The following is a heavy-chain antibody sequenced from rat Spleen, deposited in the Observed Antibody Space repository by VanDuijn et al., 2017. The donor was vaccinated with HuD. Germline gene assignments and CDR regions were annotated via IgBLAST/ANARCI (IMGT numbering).Heavy chain of an antibody. CDR1: GLTFSDYG. CDR3: ARRHYGYTDYFDY. V-gene: IGHV5-29*01. CDR2: ISYDGSST. J-gene: IGHJ2*01. Sequence: EVQLVESGGGLVQPGRSMKLSCAASGLTFSDYGMAWVRQAPTKGLEWVATISYDGSSTYYRDSVKGRFTISRDNAKSTLSLQMDSLRSEDTATYYCARRHYGYTDYFDYWGQGVMVTVSS. D-gene: IGHD1-9*01.